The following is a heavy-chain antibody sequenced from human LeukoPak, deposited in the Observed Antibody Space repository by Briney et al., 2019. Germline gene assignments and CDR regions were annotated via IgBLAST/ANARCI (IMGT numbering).Heavy chain of an antibody. D-gene: IGHD1-14*01. CDR1: GYTFTSYY. V-gene: IGHV1-46*01. Sequence: GASVKVSCKASGYTFTSYYMHWVRQAPGQGLEWMGIINPSGGSTSYAQKFQGRVTMTRDMSTSTVYMELSSLRSEDTAVYDCAKSGFFPEDAFYIWGQGTMVTVSS. J-gene: IGHJ3*02. CDR3: AKSGFFPEDAFYI. CDR2: INPSGGST.